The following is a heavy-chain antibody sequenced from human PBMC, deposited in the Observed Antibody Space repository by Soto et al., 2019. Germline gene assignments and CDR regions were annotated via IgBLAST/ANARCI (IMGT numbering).Heavy chain of an antibody. Sequence: SETLSLTCAVSGGSFTSNNWWTWVRQPPGQGLEWIGEIYRTGSTNYNPSLKSRVTISLDKSENQFSLKVTSLTAADTAVYYCSSRDLGTSVDYGGQGTLVNIS. CDR2: IYRTGST. D-gene: IGHD1-7*01. CDR1: GGSFTSNNW. J-gene: IGHJ4*02. V-gene: IGHV4-4*02. CDR3: SSRDLGTSVDY.